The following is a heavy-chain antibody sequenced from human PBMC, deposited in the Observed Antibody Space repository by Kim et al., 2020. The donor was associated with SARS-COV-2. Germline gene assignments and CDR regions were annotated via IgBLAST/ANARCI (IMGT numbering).Heavy chain of an antibody. CDR1: GLSFDDSA. CDR3: ARGNYHESLRLSDFYNGMDV. V-gene: IGHV3-30-3*01. J-gene: IGHJ6*02. CDR2: ISYDGRNK. Sequence: GGSLRLSCAASGLSFDDSAMNWVRQAPGKGLEWLAVISYDGRNKDYADSVKGRFTISRDNPKRTLFLQMNSLRVEDTGVYYCARGNYHESLRLSDFYNGMDVWGQGTTRTVSS. D-gene: IGHD2-21*02.